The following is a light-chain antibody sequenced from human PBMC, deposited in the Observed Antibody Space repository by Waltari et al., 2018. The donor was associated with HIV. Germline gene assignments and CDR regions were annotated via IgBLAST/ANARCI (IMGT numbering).Light chain of an antibody. CDR1: QGVSSY. CDR2: GAS. J-gene: IGKJ1*01. Sequence: AIRMTQSPSSFSASTGDRVTISCRASQGVSSYLAWYQQKPGKAPKLLIYGASTLQSGVPSRFSGSGSGTNFTPTISCLQSEDCATYFCQQYYTYPWTFGQGTKVEIK. CDR3: QQYYTYPWT. V-gene: IGKV1-8*01.